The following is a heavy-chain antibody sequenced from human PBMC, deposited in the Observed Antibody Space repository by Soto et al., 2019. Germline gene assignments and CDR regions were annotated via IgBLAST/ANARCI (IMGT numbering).Heavy chain of an antibody. J-gene: IGHJ6*02. Sequence: GGSLRLSCAASGFPFSSYAMSWVRQAPGKGLEWVSLISGPSSTIYYADSVKGRFTISRDNAKNSLYLQMNSLRDEDTAVYYCAREGGTLYGMDVWGQGTTVTVSS. CDR2: ISGPSSTI. V-gene: IGHV3-48*02. CDR1: GFPFSSYA. CDR3: AREGGTLYGMDV.